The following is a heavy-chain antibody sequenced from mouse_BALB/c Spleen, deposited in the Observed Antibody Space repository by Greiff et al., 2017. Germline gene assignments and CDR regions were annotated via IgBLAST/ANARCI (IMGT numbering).Heavy chain of an antibody. J-gene: IGHJ1*01. CDR3: ARSGYGNRYFDV. CDR1: GYTFTNYW. D-gene: IGHD3-1*01. Sequence: QVQLQQSGAGLVRPGTSVKISCKASGYTFTNYWLGWVKQRPGHGLEWIGDIYPGGGYTNYHEKFKGKSTLTADTSSSTAYMQLSSLTSEDSAVYFCARSGYGNRYFDVWGAGTTVTVSS. CDR2: IYPGGGYT. V-gene: IGHV1-63*02.